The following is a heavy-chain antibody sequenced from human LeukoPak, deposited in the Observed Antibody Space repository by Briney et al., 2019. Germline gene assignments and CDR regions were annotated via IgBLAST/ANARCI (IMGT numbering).Heavy chain of an antibody. CDR3: AREATTYFDY. J-gene: IGHJ4*02. CDR2: IYYSGST. Sequence: SETLSLTCTVSGGSISSYYWSWIRQPPGKGLEWIGYIYYSGSTNYNPSLKSRVTISVDTSKNQFSLKLSSVTAADTAVYYCAREATTYFDYWGQGTLVTVSS. D-gene: IGHD5-12*01. V-gene: IGHV4-59*01. CDR1: GGSISSYY.